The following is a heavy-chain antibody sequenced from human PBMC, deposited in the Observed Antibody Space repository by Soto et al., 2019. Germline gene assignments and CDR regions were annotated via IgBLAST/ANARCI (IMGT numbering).Heavy chain of an antibody. J-gene: IGHJ4*02. CDR1: GFTFSSYW. Sequence: GGSLRLSCAASGFTFSSYWMSWVRQAPGKGLEWVAVISYDGSNKYYADSVKGRFTISRDNSKNTLYLQMNSLRAEDTAVYYCAKVGGYYDSSGSLDYWGQGTLVTVSS. CDR3: AKVGGYYDSSGSLDY. CDR2: ISYDGSNK. V-gene: IGHV3-30*18. D-gene: IGHD3-22*01.